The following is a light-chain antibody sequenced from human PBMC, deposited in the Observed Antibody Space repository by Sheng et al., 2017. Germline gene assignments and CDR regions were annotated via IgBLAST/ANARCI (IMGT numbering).Light chain of an antibody. J-gene: IGKJ1*01. V-gene: IGKV1-39*01. Sequence: DIQMTQSPSSLSASVGDRVTITCRASQTISNYLNWYQHNPGKAPKVLIYAASSLQNGVPSRFSGSGSGTDFTLIISSLQPEDFAAYYCQQSYNSPFWTFGQGTRVEVK. CDR3: QQSYNSPFWT. CDR2: AAS. CDR1: QTISNY.